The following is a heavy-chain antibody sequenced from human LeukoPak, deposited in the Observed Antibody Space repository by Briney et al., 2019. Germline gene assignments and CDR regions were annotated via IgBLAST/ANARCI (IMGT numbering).Heavy chain of an antibody. D-gene: IGHD5-24*01. CDR3: AKTHGDSLFDL. CDR2: ISGSGT. Sequence: PGGSLRLSCAASGFTFSNFAMNWVRQAPGKGLDWFSTISGSGTYYSDSVKGRFTISRDNSKSTVYLQMNSLRVEDTALYYCAKTHGDSLFDLWGRGTLVTVSS. J-gene: IGHJ4*02. V-gene: IGHV3-23*01. CDR1: GFTFSNFA.